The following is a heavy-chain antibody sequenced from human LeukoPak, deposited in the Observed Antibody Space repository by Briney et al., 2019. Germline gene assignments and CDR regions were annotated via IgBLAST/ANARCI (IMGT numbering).Heavy chain of an antibody. CDR2: IIPILGIA. J-gene: IGHJ4*02. V-gene: IGHV1-69*04. Sequence: SVKVSCKASGGTFSSYAISWVRQAPGQGLEWMGRIIPILGIANYAQKFQGRVTITADKSTSTAYMELSSLRSEDTAVYYCARDGDLRRTFGDFDYWGQGTLVTVSS. CDR3: ARDGDLRRTFGDFDY. CDR1: GGTFSSYA. D-gene: IGHD3-16*01.